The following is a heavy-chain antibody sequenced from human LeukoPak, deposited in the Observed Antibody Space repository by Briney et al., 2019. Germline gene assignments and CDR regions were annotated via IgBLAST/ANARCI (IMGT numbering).Heavy chain of an antibody. J-gene: IGHJ5*02. D-gene: IGHD6-13*01. Sequence: PSQTLSLTCTVSGGSISSGDYYWSWIRQPPGKGLEWIGYIYYSGSTYYNPSLKSRVSISVDTSKNQFSLKLRSVTAADTAVYYCARAGMAIETAGTIHNWFDPWGQGTQVTVSS. CDR1: GGSISSGDYY. CDR2: IYYSGST. V-gene: IGHV4-30-4*01. CDR3: ARAGMAIETAGTIHNWFDP.